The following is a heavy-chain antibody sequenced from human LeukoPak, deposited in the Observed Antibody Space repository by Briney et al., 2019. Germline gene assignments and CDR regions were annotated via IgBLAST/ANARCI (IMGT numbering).Heavy chain of an antibody. CDR3: ARDNSSWYGSAY. J-gene: IGHJ4*02. D-gene: IGHD6-13*01. CDR2: ISSRGSTI. Sequence: GGSLRLSCVGSGFMFRDYSMNWVRHSPGKGLEWVSYISSRGSTIFYADSVKGRFTVSRDNAKNSLYLQMTSLRGEDTAVYYCARDNSSWYGSAYWGQGTLVTVSS. CDR1: GFMFRDYS. V-gene: IGHV3-48*04.